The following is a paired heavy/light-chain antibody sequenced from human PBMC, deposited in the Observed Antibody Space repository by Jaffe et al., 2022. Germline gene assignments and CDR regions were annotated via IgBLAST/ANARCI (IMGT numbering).Heavy chain of an antibody. Sequence: QVQLVQSGAEVKEPGASVRISCTSSGYTFINYYMHWMRQAPGQGLEYMGMINLRGGTVTYEQKFQGRVTMTWDTSTSTIYMEMSSLTSDDTAVYYCARELPKSCWFDPWGQGTLVTVSS. CDR3: ARELPKSCWFDP. CDR2: INLRGGTV. V-gene: IGHV1-46*01. D-gene: IGHD1-26*01. CDR1: GYTFINYY. J-gene: IGHJ5*02.
Light chain of an antibody. Sequence: QSALTQPASVSGSPGQSITISCIGTSSDVGSYNRVSWYQQDPGKAPKVVIYEVTKRPSGVSSRFSGSKSGNTATLTISGLQAEDEADYYCCSHAGRTTYVFGTGTKVTVL. CDR1: SSDVGSYNR. CDR3: CSHAGRTTYV. CDR2: EVT. V-gene: IGLV2-23*02. J-gene: IGLJ1*01.